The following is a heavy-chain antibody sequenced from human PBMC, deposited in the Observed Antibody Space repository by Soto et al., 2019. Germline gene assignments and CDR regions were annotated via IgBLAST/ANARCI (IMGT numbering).Heavy chain of an antibody. Sequence: PSETLSLTCAVYGGSFSGYYWSWIRQPPGKGLEWIGEINHSGSTNYSPSLKSRVTISVDTSKNQFSLKLSSVTAADTAVYYCARAREGTAVDDAFDIWGQGTMVTVSS. J-gene: IGHJ3*02. D-gene: IGHD6-13*01. V-gene: IGHV4-34*01. CDR1: GGSFSGYY. CDR3: ARAREGTAVDDAFDI. CDR2: INHSGST.